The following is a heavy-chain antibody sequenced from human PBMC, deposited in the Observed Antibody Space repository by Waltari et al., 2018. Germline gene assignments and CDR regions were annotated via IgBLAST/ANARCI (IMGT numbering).Heavy chain of an antibody. J-gene: IGHJ4*02. V-gene: IGHV3-7*01. CDR1: GFTLSTTW. CDR3: TRGGDDSSWYWRN. D-gene: IGHD6-13*01. Sequence: EVQLVESGGGLGQPGGSRRLSCAAAGFTLSTTWMPWVRQVPGKVLEWVANINQDGSEKYSVESVKGRFTISRDNAKNSLYLQLNSLRADDTAVYYCTRGGDDSSWYWRNWGQGTLVTVSS. CDR2: INQDGSEK.